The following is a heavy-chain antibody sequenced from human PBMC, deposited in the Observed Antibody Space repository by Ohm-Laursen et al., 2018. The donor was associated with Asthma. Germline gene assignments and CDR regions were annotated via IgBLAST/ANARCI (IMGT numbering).Heavy chain of an antibody. V-gene: IGHV3-30-3*01. CDR1: GFTFSSYA. CDR3: ARDGARYSSSWYDY. D-gene: IGHD6-13*01. Sequence: SLRLSCAASGFTFSSYAMHWVRQAPGKGLEWVAVISYDGSNKYYADSVKGRFTISRDNSKNTLYLQMNSLRAEDTAVYYCARDGARYSSSWYDYWGQGTLVTVSS. J-gene: IGHJ4*02. CDR2: ISYDGSNK.